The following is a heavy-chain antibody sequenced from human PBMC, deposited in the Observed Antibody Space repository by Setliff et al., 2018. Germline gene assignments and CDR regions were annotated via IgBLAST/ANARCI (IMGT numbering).Heavy chain of an antibody. V-gene: IGHV4-34*01. Sequence: SETLSLTCAIYGQSFSDYYWSWVRQPPGKGLEWIGEIYHSGSTNYNPSLKSRVIISVDTSKNQFSLKLSSVTAADTAVYYCARDRQYCSSPTCYSSYFYYYGMDVWGQGTTVTVSS. J-gene: IGHJ6*02. D-gene: IGHD2-2*01. CDR2: IYHSGST. CDR1: GQSFSDYY. CDR3: ARDRQYCSSPTCYSSYFYYYGMDV.